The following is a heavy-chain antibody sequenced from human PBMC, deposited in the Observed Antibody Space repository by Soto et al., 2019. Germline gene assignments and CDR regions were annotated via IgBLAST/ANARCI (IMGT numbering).Heavy chain of an antibody. J-gene: IGHJ4*02. CDR1: GYTFTNYD. CDR3: ARGLDFWSGYSRADS. CDR2: MSPNSGRT. D-gene: IGHD3-3*01. Sequence: ASVKVSCKTSGYTFTNYDIHWVRQATGQGLEWIGWMSPNSGRTGFAQRFQDRVNMTSNPSISTAYLHLASLTSEDTAVYYCARGLDFWSGYSRADSWGKGTLVTVAS. V-gene: IGHV1-8*01.